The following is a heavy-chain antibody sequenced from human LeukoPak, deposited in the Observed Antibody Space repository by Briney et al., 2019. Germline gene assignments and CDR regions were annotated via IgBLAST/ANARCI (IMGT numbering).Heavy chain of an antibody. CDR3: ARAKYYDFWSGSGVYYYYGMDV. CDR2: ISAYNGNT. Sequence: VASVKVSCKASGYTFSGNYMEWVRQAPGQGLEWMGWISAYNGNTNYAQKLQGRVTMTTDASTSTAYMELRSLRSEDTAVYYCARAKYYDFWSGSGVYYYYGMDVWGQGTTVTVSS. J-gene: IGHJ6*02. CDR1: GYTFSGNY. V-gene: IGHV1-18*04. D-gene: IGHD3-3*01.